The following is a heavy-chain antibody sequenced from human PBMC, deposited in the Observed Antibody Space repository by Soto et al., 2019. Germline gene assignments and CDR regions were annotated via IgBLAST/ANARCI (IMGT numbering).Heavy chain of an antibody. D-gene: IGHD3-22*01. CDR3: ARERGSGYYPDGFDI. CDR1: GFTLSTYW. CDR2: INSDGSVT. Sequence: VQMVESGGGLVQWGGSLRLSCVASGFTLSTYWMHWVRQAPGKGLVWVSRINSDGSVTSYADSVKGRFTVSRDNAKNKLYLQMDSLIAEDTSTYYCARERGSGYYPDGFDIWGQGTVVTVSS. J-gene: IGHJ3*02. V-gene: IGHV3-74*01.